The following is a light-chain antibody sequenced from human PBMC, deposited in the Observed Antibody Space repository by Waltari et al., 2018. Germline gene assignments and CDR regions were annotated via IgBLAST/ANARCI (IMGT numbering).Light chain of an antibody. CDR3: QAWDSTTANYV. J-gene: IGLJ1*01. CDR1: RLGDKY. CDR2: QDT. Sequence: SYELTQSPSVSVSPGQTASMTCSGDRLGDKYACWYQQKPGQSPVLVIYQDTKRPSRVPERFSGSKSGNTATLTISGTQAMDEADYYCQAWDSTTANYVFGPGTKMTVL. V-gene: IGLV3-1*01.